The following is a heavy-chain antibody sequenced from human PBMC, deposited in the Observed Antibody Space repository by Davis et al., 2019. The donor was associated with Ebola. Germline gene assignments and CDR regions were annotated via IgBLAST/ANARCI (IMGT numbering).Heavy chain of an antibody. D-gene: IGHD6-19*01. Sequence: GGSLRLSCAASGFTFSGSAMHWVRQASGKGLEWVGRIRSKANSYATAYAASVKGRFTISRDDSKNTAYLQMNSLKTEDTAVYYCTSPIAVAGANCYYYGMDVWGQGTTVTVSS. V-gene: IGHV3-73*01. J-gene: IGHJ6*02. CDR1: GFTFSGSA. CDR3: TSPIAVAGANCYYYGMDV. CDR2: IRSKANSYAT.